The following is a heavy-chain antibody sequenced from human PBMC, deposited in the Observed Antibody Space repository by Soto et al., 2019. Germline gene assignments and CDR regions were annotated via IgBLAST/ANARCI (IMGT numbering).Heavy chain of an antibody. CDR3: ARDGEDCSGGSCYSGPYYYYYMDV. J-gene: IGHJ6*03. V-gene: IGHV3-33*01. Sequence: QVQLVESGGGVVQPGRSLRLSCAASGFTFSSYGMHWVRQAPGKGLEWVAVIWYDGSNKYYADSVKGRFTISRDNSKNKLYLQMNSLRAEDTAVYYCARDGEDCSGGSCYSGPYYYYYMDVWGKGTTVTVSS. CDR1: GFTFSSYG. D-gene: IGHD2-15*01. CDR2: IWYDGSNK.